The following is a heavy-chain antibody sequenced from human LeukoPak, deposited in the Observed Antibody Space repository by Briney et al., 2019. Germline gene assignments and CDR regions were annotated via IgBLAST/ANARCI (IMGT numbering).Heavy chain of an antibody. CDR2: ISGSGGST. J-gene: IGHJ4*02. Sequence: PGGSLRLSCAASGFTFTIYAMSWVRQAPGKGLEWVSAISGSGGSTYYADSVKGRFTISRDNSKNTLYLQMNSLRADDTAVYYCAKASSGSPPYYFDYWGQGTLVTVSS. CDR1: GFTFTIYA. D-gene: IGHD3-10*01. CDR3: AKASSGSPPYYFDY. V-gene: IGHV3-23*01.